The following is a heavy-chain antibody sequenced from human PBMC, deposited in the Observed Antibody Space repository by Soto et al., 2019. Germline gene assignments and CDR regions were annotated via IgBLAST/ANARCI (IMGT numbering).Heavy chain of an antibody. V-gene: IGHV3-30*18. J-gene: IGHJ4*02. D-gene: IGHD2-2*03. CDR1: GFIFSNYG. Sequence: GGSLRLSCRASGFIFSNYGMHWVRQAPGKGLEWVSLISYDGSEKYHADSVKGRFTISRDNVKNTLSLQMSSLRPEDTAVYYCAKVGNIGYGSNSDIEYWGQGA. CDR2: ISYDGSEK. CDR3: AKVGNIGYGSNSDIEY.